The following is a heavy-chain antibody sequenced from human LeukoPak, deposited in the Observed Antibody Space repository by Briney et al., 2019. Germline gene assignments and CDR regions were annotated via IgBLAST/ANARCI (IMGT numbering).Heavy chain of an antibody. CDR3: AKDHRGYSGYEYDY. J-gene: IGHJ4*02. CDR1: GFTFSSYA. V-gene: IGHV3-23*01. CDR2: ISGSGGST. Sequence: GGSLRLSCAASGFTFSSYAMSWVRQAPGKGLEWVSAISGSGGSTYYADSVKGRFTISRDNSKNTLYLQMNSLGAEDTAVYYCAKDHRGYSGYEYDYWGQGTLVTVSS. D-gene: IGHD5-12*01.